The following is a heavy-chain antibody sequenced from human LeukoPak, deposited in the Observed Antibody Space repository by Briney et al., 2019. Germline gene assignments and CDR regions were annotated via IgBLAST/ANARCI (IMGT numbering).Heavy chain of an antibody. V-gene: IGHV3-30*02. Sequence: GGSLRLSCAASGFTFSSYSMHWVRQAPGKGLEWVAFIRYDGSNKYYADSVKGRFTISRDNSKNTLYLQMNSLRAEDTAVYYCAKEGYSSSWYRASFDYWGQGTLVTVSS. CDR3: AKEGYSSSWYRASFDY. CDR2: IRYDGSNK. J-gene: IGHJ4*02. D-gene: IGHD6-13*01. CDR1: GFTFSSYS.